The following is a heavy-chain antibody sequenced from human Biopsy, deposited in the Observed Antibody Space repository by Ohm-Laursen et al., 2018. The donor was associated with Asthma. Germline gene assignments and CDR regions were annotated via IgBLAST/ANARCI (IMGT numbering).Heavy chain of an antibody. Sequence: ASVKVSCKASGYTFNGAGITWVRQAPGQGLEWMGWISVYNGNTKVAQKLQDRVTMITDTSTSTAYMELRGLRSDDTAVYFCARAVDYSHYYGIDVWGQGTTVTVS. J-gene: IGHJ6*02. CDR3: ARAVDYSHYYGIDV. CDR1: GYTFNGAG. CDR2: ISVYNGNT. D-gene: IGHD3-10*01. V-gene: IGHV1-18*01.